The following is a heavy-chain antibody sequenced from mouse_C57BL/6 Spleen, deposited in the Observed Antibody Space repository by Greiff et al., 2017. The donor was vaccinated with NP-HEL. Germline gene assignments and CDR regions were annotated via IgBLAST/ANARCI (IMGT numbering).Heavy chain of an antibody. CDR2: IHPNSGST. J-gene: IGHJ3*01. D-gene: IGHD2-4*01. CDR1: GYTFTSYW. CDR3: GNDYDDSRFAY. V-gene: IGHV1-64*01. Sequence: QVQLQQPGAELVKPGASVKLSCKASGYTFTSYWMHWVKQRPGQGLEWIGMIHPNSGSTNYNEKFKSKATLTVDKSSSTAYMQLSSLTSEDSAVYYCGNDYDDSRFAYWGQGTLVTVSA.